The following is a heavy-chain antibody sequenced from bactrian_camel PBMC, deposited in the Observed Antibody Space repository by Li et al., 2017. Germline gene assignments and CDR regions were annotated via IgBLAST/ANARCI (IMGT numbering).Heavy chain of an antibody. Sequence: DVQLVESGGGLVQPGGSLRLSCAASGFTFSNYAMHWVRQSPGKGLEWVSAINAGGGSTYYADSVKGRFTISRDNNKNTLYLQLNSLKTDDAAMYYCVRPHRYKKVTLLSGARGPRSPSP. J-gene: IGHJ6*01. CDR1: GFTFSNYA. V-gene: IGHV3S31*01. CDR3: VRPHRYKKVTLLS. D-gene: IGHD6*01. CDR2: INAGGGST.